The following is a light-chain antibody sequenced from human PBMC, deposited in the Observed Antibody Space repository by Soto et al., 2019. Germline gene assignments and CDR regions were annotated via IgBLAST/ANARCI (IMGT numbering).Light chain of an antibody. CDR2: DAS. J-gene: IGKJ3*01. CDR1: QSIRND. CDR3: QQYNNWSPFT. V-gene: IGKV3-15*01. Sequence: EIVMTQSPATLSVSPGERATLSCRASQSIRNDLAWYQQRPGQAPRLLIYDASTRAAGIPARFIGSGSGTEFTLTISSLQSEDFAVYHCQQYNNWSPFTFGPGTKVDIK.